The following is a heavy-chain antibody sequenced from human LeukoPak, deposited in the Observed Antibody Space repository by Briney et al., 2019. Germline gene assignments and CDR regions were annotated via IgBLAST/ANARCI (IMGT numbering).Heavy chain of an antibody. CDR1: GYTFTSYY. Sequence: ASVKVSCKASGYTFTSYYMHWVRQAPGQGLEWMGWINPNSGGTNYAQKFQGRVTMTRDTSISTAYMELSRLRSDDTAVYYCARDEGYCSSTSCYHYYYYMDVWGKGTTVTVSS. J-gene: IGHJ6*03. CDR2: INPNSGGT. V-gene: IGHV1-2*02. CDR3: ARDEGYCSSTSCYHYYYYMDV. D-gene: IGHD2-2*01.